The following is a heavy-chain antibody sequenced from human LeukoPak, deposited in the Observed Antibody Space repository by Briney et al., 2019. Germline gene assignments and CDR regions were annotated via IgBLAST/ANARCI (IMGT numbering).Heavy chain of an antibody. D-gene: IGHD1-26*01. CDR1: GYSFTSYW. J-gene: IGHJ6*03. CDR2: IYPGDSDT. CDR3: ARGLGRSFYYYYMDV. V-gene: IGHV5-51*01. Sequence: GESLKISCKGSGYSFTSYWIGWVRQMPGKGLGWMGIIYPGDSDTRYSPSFQGQVTISADKSISTAYLQWSSLKASDTAMYYCARGLGRSFYYYYMDVWGKGTTVTVSS.